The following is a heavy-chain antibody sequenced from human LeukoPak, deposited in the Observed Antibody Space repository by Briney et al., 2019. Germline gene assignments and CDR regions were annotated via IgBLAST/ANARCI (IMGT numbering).Heavy chain of an antibody. D-gene: IGHD4-17*01. Sequence: GGSLRLSCAASGFTFSSYAMSWVRQAPGKGLEWVSAISGSGGSTYYADSVKGRFTISRDNFKNTLYLQMNSLRTEDTAVYYCAKVTNRNDLEGIDYWGQGTLVTVSS. J-gene: IGHJ4*02. CDR3: AKVTNRNDLEGIDY. V-gene: IGHV3-23*01. CDR2: ISGSGGST. CDR1: GFTFSSYA.